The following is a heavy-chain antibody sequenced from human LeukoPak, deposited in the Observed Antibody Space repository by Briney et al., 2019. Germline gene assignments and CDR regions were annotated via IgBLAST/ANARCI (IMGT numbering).Heavy chain of an antibody. CDR3: AKVMGVFGVPKGAYYFDY. CDR2: ISCNGGST. J-gene: IGHJ4*02. Sequence: GGSLRLSCAASGFTFSSYAMSWVRQAPGKGLEWVSAISCNGGSTFYADSVKGRFTISRDNSKNTLYLPENRVRAEDTAVYYCAKVMGVFGVPKGAYYFDYWGQGTLVTVSS. D-gene: IGHD3-3*01. CDR1: GFTFSSYA. V-gene: IGHV3-23*01.